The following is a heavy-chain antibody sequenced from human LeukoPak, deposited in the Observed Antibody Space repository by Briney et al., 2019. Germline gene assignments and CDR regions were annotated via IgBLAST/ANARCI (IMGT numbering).Heavy chain of an antibody. CDR1: GFTFSSYA. CDR3: AKMDYYGSGSTTGYFDY. V-gene: IGHV3-21*01. D-gene: IGHD3-10*01. CDR2: ISSSSSYI. J-gene: IGHJ4*02. Sequence: GGSLRLSCAASGFTFSSYAMHWVRQAPGKGLEWVSSISSSSSYIYYADSVKGRFTISRDNSKNTLYLQMNSLRAEDTAVYYCAKMDYYGSGSTTGYFDYWGQGTLVTVSS.